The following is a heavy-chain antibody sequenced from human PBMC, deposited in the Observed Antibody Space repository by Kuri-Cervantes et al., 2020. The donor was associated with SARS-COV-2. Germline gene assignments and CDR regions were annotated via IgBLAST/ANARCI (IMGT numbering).Heavy chain of an antibody. J-gene: IGHJ5*02. CDR3: ARLAWEFKAAASWFDP. CDR2: INHSGST. D-gene: IGHD6-13*01. V-gene: IGHV4-34*01. Sequence: SETLSLTCAVYGGSFSGYYWSWIRQPPGKGLEWIGEINHSGSTNYNPSLKSRVTISVDTSKNQFSLTLSSVTAADTAVYYCARLAWEFKAAASWFDPWGQGTLVTVSS. CDR1: GGSFSGYY.